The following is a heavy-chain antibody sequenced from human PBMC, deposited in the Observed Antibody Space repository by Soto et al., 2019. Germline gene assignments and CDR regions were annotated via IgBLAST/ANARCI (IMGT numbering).Heavy chain of an antibody. V-gene: IGHV1-2*02. CDR1: GYTFTGYY. D-gene: IGHD3-22*01. CDR3: AKLDYYDSSGYPPDY. J-gene: IGHJ4*02. CDR2: INPNSGGT. Sequence: WASVKVSCKASGYTFTGYYMHWVRQAPGQGLEWMGWINPNSGGTNYAQKFQGRVTMTRDTSISTAYMELSRLRSDDTAVYYCAKLDYYDSSGYPPDYWGQGTLVTVSS.